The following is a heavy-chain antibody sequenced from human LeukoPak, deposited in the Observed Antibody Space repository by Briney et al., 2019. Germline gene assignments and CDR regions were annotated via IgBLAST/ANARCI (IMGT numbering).Heavy chain of an antibody. V-gene: IGHV1-46*01. Sequence: ASVKVSCKASGYTFTSYYMHWVRQAPGQGLEWMGIINPSGGSTSYAQKFQGRVTMTRDTSTSTVYMELSSLRSEDTAVYYCARDRLAVYDILTGYNNWFDPWGQGTLVTVSS. CDR2: INPSGGST. D-gene: IGHD3-9*01. CDR1: GYTFTSYY. CDR3: ARDRLAVYDILTGYNNWFDP. J-gene: IGHJ5*02.